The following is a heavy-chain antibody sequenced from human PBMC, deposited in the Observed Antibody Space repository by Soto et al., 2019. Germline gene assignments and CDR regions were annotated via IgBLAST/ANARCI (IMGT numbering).Heavy chain of an antibody. Sequence: NPSETLSLTCAVYGGSFSGYYWSWIRQAPGRGLEWIGEINSSGSTNYNPSLKSRVTVSVDTSRNQFSLMLSSVSAADTAVYYCAAYYDISTGNYPYWGQGTLVTVSS. CDR3: AAYYDISTGNYPY. D-gene: IGHD3-9*01. CDR1: GGSFSGYY. J-gene: IGHJ4*02. CDR2: INSSGST. V-gene: IGHV4-34*01.